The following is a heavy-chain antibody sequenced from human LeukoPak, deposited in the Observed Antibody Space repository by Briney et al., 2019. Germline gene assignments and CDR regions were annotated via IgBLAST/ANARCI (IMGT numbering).Heavy chain of an antibody. CDR3: ARRKHSSHDAFDI. CDR1: GGSISSSGYY. Sequence: SETLSLTCAVSGGSISSSGYYWGWIRQPPGKALEWIGYIYYSGSTNQKPSLESRVTLSIDTSKNQFSLKLTSVTAADTAVYYCARRKHSSHDAFDIWGQGTMVTVSS. CDR2: IYYSGST. J-gene: IGHJ3*02. V-gene: IGHV4-61*05. D-gene: IGHD6-13*01.